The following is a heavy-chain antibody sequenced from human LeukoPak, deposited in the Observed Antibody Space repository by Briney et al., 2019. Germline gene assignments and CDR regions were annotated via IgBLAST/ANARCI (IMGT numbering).Heavy chain of an antibody. CDR2: INEHGSTT. Sequence: GGSLRLSCAASGFTFSTYWMHWVRQAPGKGLVWVSRINEHGSTTNYADSVKDRFTISRDNAKNTLYLQMNSLRAEDTAVYYCARDVGGSGSHWGQGTLVTVSS. J-gene: IGHJ4*02. CDR3: ARDVGGSGSH. V-gene: IGHV3-74*01. CDR1: GFTFSTYW. D-gene: IGHD3-10*01.